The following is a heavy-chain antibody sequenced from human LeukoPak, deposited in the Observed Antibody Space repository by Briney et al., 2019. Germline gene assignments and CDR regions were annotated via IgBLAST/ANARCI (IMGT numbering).Heavy chain of an antibody. CDR2: INPNSGGT. J-gene: IGHJ5*02. Sequence: ASVKVSCKASRYTFTGYYMHWVRQAPGQGLEWMGWINPNSGGTNYAQKFQGRVTMTRDTSISTAYMELSRLRSDDTAVYYCARGRDIVATIADWFDPWGQGTLVTVSS. D-gene: IGHD5-12*01. CDR3: ARGRDIVATIADWFDP. V-gene: IGHV1-2*02. CDR1: RYTFTGYY.